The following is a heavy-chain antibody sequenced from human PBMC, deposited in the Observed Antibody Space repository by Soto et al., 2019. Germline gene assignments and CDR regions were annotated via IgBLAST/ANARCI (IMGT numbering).Heavy chain of an antibody. Sequence: KVSCTVSGCPFSSYAISWVRQAPGQGLEWMGGIIPIFGTANYAQKFQGRVTITADESTSTAYMELSSLRVEDTAVYYCEIAHSSSLLSGMDVWGQGTTVTVSS. CDR2: IIPIFGTA. J-gene: IGHJ6*02. CDR1: GCPFSSYA. CDR3: EIAHSSSLLSGMDV. V-gene: IGHV1-69*01. D-gene: IGHD6-6*01.